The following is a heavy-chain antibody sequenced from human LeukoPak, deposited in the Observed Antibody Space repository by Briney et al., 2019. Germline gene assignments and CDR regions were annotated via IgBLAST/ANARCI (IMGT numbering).Heavy chain of an antibody. CDR3: ARHRSVLGGWFDP. D-gene: IGHD3-16*01. CDR1: GGSFSGYY. V-gene: IGHV4-34*01. Sequence: SETLSLTCAVYGGSFSGYYWSWIRQPPGKGLEWIGEINHSGSTNYNPSLKSRVTISVDTSKNQFSLKLSSVTAADTAVYYCARHRSVLGGWFDPWGQGTLVTVSS. J-gene: IGHJ5*02. CDR2: INHSGST.